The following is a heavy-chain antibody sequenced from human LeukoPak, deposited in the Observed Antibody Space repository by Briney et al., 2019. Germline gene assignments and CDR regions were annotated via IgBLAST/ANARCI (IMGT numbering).Heavy chain of an antibody. V-gene: IGHV4-59*01. CDR3: ARDDSGSYHQLGV. Sequence: SETLSLTCTVSGDSISTYYWSWIRQPPGKGLEGIGYIYYSGSTNYNPSLKSRVTISVDTSKNQFSLKLISVTAADTAVYYCARDDSGSYHQLGVWGQGTTVTVSS. J-gene: IGHJ6*02. D-gene: IGHD1-26*01. CDR2: IYYSGST. CDR1: GDSISTYY.